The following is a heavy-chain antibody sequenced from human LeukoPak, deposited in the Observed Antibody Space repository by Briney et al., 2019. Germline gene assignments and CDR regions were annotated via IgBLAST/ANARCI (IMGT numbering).Heavy chain of an antibody. CDR1: GGSISSGSYY. Sequence: PSETLSLTCTVSGGSISSGSYYWSWIRQPAGKGLEWIGRIYTSGSTNYNPSLKSRVTISVDTSKNQFSLKLSSVTAADTAVYYCARGLYFDWDNWGQGTLVTVSS. D-gene: IGHD3-9*01. V-gene: IGHV4-61*02. J-gene: IGHJ4*02. CDR3: ARGLYFDWDN. CDR2: IYTSGST.